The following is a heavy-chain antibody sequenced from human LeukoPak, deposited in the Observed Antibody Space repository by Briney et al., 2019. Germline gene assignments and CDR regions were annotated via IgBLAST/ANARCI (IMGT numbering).Heavy chain of an antibody. Sequence: SVKVSCKSYGGTFSDYAISWVRQAPGQGLDWMGGIIPVYGTTHYAQTFQGRVTITTDGSTTTPTIYMEVSSLRSEDTAVYYCARGPIFGGINTYYYYMDVWGKGTTVTVSS. CDR1: GGTFSDYA. CDR3: ARGPIFGGINTYYYYMDV. CDR2: IIPVYGTT. D-gene: IGHD3-3*01. J-gene: IGHJ6*03. V-gene: IGHV1-69*05.